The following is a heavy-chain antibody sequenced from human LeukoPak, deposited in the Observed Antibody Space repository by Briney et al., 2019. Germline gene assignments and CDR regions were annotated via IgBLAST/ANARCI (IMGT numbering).Heavy chain of an antibody. CDR2: INPSGGST. CDR1: GYTFTSYY. V-gene: IGHV1-46*01. D-gene: IGHD3-22*01. CDR3: ARVGDSSGYYRDAFDI. J-gene: IGHJ3*02. Sequence: PGASVKVSCKASGYTFTSYYMHWVRQAPGQGLEWMGIINPSGGSTSYAQKFQGRVTMTRDTSTSTVYMELSNLRSEDTAVYYCARVGDSSGYYRDAFDIWGQGTMVTVSS.